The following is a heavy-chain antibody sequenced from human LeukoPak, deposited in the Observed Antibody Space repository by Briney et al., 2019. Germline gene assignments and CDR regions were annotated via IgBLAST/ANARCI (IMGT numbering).Heavy chain of an antibody. J-gene: IGHJ4*02. CDR3: ARVSRNCSGGSCYSVVDY. D-gene: IGHD2-15*01. CDR2: IYTSGST. Sequence: PSETLSLTCTVSGGSISSYYWSWIRQPAGKGLEWIGRIYTSGSTNYNPPLKSRVTMSVDTSKNQFSLKLSSVTAADTAVYYCARVSRNCSGGSCYSVVDYWGQGTLVTVSS. CDR1: GGSISSYY. V-gene: IGHV4-4*07.